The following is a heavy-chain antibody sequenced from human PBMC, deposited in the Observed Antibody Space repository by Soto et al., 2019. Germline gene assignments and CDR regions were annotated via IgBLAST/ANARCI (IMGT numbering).Heavy chain of an antibody. Sequence: SETLSLTCTVSGGSISSYYWSWIRQPAGKGLEWIGRIYTSGSANYNPSLKSRVTMSVDTSKNQFSLKLSSVTAADTAVYYCARDHGIAVAARVYYYGMDVWGQGTTVTVSS. J-gene: IGHJ6*02. CDR2: IYTSGSA. V-gene: IGHV4-4*07. CDR1: GGSISSYY. CDR3: ARDHGIAVAARVYYYGMDV. D-gene: IGHD6-19*01.